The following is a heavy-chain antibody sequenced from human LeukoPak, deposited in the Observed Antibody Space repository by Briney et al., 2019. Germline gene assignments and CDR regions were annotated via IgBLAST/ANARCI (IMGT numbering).Heavy chain of an antibody. J-gene: IGHJ4*02. CDR3: AGCRSGYDSFDY. Sequence: GGSLRLSCAASGFTVSSNYMSWVRQAPGKGLEWVSVIYSGGSTYYADSVKGRFTISRDNSKNTLYLQMNSLRAEDTAVYYCAGCRSGYDSFDYWGQGTLVTVSS. V-gene: IGHV3-66*01. CDR1: GFTVSSNY. CDR2: IYSGGST. D-gene: IGHD5-12*01.